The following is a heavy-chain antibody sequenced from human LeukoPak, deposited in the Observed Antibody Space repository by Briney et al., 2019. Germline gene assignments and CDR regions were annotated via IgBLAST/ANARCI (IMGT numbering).Heavy chain of an antibody. CDR2: IYYSGST. CDR1: GGSISSYY. J-gene: IGHJ4*02. Sequence: PSETLSLTCSVLGGSISSYYWSWIRQPPGKGLEWIGYIYYSGSTTYNPSLKSRVTISVDTSKNQFSLKLSSVTAADTAVYYCARDGYSYGYFDYWGQGTLVTVSS. CDR3: ARDGYSYGYFDY. V-gene: IGHV4-59*13. D-gene: IGHD5-18*01.